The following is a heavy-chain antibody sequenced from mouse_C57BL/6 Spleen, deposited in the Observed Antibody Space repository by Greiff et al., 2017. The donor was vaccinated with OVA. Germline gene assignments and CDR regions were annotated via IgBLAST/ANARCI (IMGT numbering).Heavy chain of an antibody. CDR2: IRNKANGYTT. CDR3: ARYDYDGRYYYAMDY. D-gene: IGHD2-4*01. V-gene: IGHV7-3*01. J-gene: IGHJ4*01. Sequence: EVKLVESGGGLVQPGGSLSLSCAASGFTFTDYYMSWVRQPPGKALEWLGFIRNKANGYTTEYSASVKGRFPISRDTSQSILYLQKKALRAEDSATYYCARYDYDGRYYYAMDYWGQGTSVTVSS. CDR1: GFTFTDYY.